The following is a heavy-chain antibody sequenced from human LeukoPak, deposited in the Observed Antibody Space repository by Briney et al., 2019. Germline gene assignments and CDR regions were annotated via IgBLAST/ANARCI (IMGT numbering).Heavy chain of an antibody. V-gene: IGHV3-23*01. J-gene: IGHJ4*02. CDR1: GFTFSSYA. Sequence: PGGSLRLSCAASGFTFSSYAMSWVRQAPGKGLEWVSAISGSGGSTYYADSVKGRFTISRDNSKNTLYLQMNSLRAEDTAVYYCAKDPSQAYYYDSSGTLFDYWGQGTLVTVSS. CDR2: ISGSGGST. D-gene: IGHD3-22*01. CDR3: AKDPSQAYYYDSSGTLFDY.